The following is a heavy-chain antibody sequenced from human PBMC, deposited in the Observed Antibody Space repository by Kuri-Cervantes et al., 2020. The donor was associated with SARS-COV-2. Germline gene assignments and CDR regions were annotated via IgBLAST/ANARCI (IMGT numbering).Heavy chain of an antibody. J-gene: IGHJ4*02. CDR2: ISAYNGNT. Sequence: ASVKVSCKASGYTFTSYGMSWVRQAPGQGLEWMGWISAYNGNTNYAQKLQGRVTMTTDTSTSTGYMELSGLRSEDTAVYYCATSPAFIGPTRSFDYWGQGTMVTVSS. V-gene: IGHV1-18*01. CDR3: ATSPAFIGPTRSFDY. CDR1: GYTFTSYG. D-gene: IGHD3-3*02.